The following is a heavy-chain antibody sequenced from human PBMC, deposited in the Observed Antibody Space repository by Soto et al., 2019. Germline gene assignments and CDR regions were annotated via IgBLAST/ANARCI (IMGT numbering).Heavy chain of an antibody. Sequence: SETLSLTCTVSGGSISSYYWSWIRQPPGKGLEWIGYIYYSGSTNYNPSLKSRVTISVDTSKNQFSLKLSSVTAADTAVYYCARLGYCISTSCYGEIFPYNWFDPWGQGTLVTVSS. CDR3: ARLGYCISTSCYGEIFPYNWFDP. D-gene: IGHD2-2*01. J-gene: IGHJ5*02. CDR1: GGSISSYY. V-gene: IGHV4-59*01. CDR2: IYYSGST.